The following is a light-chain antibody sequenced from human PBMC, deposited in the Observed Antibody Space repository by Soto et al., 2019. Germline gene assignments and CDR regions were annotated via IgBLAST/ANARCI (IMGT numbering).Light chain of an antibody. CDR3: QQYNDWPLFT. J-gene: IGKJ3*01. Sequence: EIVMTQSPATLSVSPGERATLSCRASQSVSSDLAWFQHKPGQPPRLLIYAASTRATGIPGRFSGSGSGTEFTLTISSLQSEDFAVYYCQQYNDWPLFTFGPGTKVDI. V-gene: IGKV3-15*01. CDR2: AAS. CDR1: QSVSSD.